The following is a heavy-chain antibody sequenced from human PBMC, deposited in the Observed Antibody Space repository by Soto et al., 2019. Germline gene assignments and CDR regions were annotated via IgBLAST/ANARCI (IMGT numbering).Heavy chain of an antibody. J-gene: IGHJ5*02. V-gene: IGHV3-48*01. CDR1: GFTFSSYS. Sequence: EVQLVESGGGLVQPGGSLRISCAASGFTFSSYSMNWVRQAPGKGLEWVSYISSSSSTIYYADSVKGRFTISRDNAKNSLYLQMNSLRAEDTAVYYCARGENDILTGYLNWIDPWGQGTLVTVSS. CDR2: ISSSSSTI. D-gene: IGHD3-9*01. CDR3: ARGENDILTGYLNWIDP.